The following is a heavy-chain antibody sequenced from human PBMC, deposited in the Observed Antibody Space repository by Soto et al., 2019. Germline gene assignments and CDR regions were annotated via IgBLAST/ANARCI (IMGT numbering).Heavy chain of an antibody. Sequence: PGESLKISCRGSGYSFTSYWIGWVRQMPGKGLEWMGIIYPGDSDTRYSPSFQGQVTISADKSISTAYLRWSSLKASDTAMYYCARRGIVVVPAASGHTGYYYYGMDVWGQGTTVTVSS. D-gene: IGHD2-2*01. J-gene: IGHJ6*02. V-gene: IGHV5-51*01. CDR1: GYSFTSYW. CDR2: IYPGDSDT. CDR3: ARRGIVVVPAASGHTGYYYYGMDV.